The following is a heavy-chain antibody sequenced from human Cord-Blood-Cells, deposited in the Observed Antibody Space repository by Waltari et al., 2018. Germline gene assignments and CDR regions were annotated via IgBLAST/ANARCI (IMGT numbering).Heavy chain of an antibody. CDR3: ASHGGATTLEAFDI. J-gene: IGHJ3*02. D-gene: IGHD1-26*01. V-gene: IGHV1-69*06. CDR1: GGTFSSYA. CDR2: MIPNVGTA. Sequence: QVQLVQSGAEVKKPGSSVKVSCKASGGTFSSYAISWVRQAPGQGLEWMGGMIPNVGTANYAQKFQGRVTITADKSTSTAYMELSSLRSDDTAVYYCASHGGATTLEAFDIWGQGTMVTVSS.